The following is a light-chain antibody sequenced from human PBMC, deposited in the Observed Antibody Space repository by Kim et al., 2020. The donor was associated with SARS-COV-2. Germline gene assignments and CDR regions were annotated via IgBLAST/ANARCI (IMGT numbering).Light chain of an antibody. V-gene: IGLV4-69*01. J-gene: IGLJ3*02. CDR3: QTWGTGIRV. CDR1: SGHSSYA. Sequence: QLVLTQSPSASASLGASVKLTCTLSSGHSSYAIAWHQQQPEKGPRYLMKLNSDGSHSKGDGIPDRFSGSSSGAERYLTISSLQSEDEADYYCQTWGTGIRVFGGWTQLTVL. CDR2: LNSDGSH.